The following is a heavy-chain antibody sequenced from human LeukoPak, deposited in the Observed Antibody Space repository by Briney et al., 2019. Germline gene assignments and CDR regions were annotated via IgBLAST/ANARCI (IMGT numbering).Heavy chain of an antibody. V-gene: IGHV3-21*04. CDR2: ITSSGTYI. J-gene: IGHJ6*03. Sequence: GGSLRLSCATSGFTFNNYNMNWVRQAPGRALEWVSSITSSGTYIFYADSVKGRFTISRDNAKNSLYLQMNSLRAEDMALYYCAKGGGGRLIYYYYMDVWGKGTTVTVSS. CDR1: GFTFNNYN. D-gene: IGHD3-16*01. CDR3: AKGGGGRLIYYYYMDV.